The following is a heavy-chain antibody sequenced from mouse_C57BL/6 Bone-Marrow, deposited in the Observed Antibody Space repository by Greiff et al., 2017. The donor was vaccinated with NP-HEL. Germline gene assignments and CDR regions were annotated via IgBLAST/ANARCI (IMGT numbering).Heavy chain of an antibody. CDR3: ARETTVDYFDY. Sequence: QVHVKQPGAELVMPGASVKLSCKASGYTFTSYWMHWVKQRPGQGLEWIGEIDPSDSYTKYNQKFKGKSTLTVDKSSSTAYMQLSSLTSEDSAVYYCARETTVDYFDYWGQGTTLTVSS. J-gene: IGHJ2*01. D-gene: IGHD1-1*01. CDR2: IDPSDSYT. CDR1: GYTFTSYW. V-gene: IGHV1-69*01.